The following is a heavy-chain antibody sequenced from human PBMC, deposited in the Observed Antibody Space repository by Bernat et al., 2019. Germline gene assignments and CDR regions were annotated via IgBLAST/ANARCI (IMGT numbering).Heavy chain of an antibody. D-gene: IGHD1-26*01. V-gene: IGHV4-39*01. CDR1: GGSISSSSYY. Sequence: QLQLQESGPGLVKPSETLSLTCTVSGGSISSSSYYWGWIRQPPGKGLEWIGSIYYSGSTYYNPSLKSRVTISVDTSKNQFSLKLGCVTAADTAVYYCARLWSGSYPPGRYYYGMDVWGQGTTVTVSS. CDR3: ARLWSGSYPPGRYYYGMDV. J-gene: IGHJ6*02. CDR2: IYYSGST.